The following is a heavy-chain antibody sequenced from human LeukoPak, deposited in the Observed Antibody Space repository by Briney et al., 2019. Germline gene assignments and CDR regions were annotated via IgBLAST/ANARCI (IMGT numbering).Heavy chain of an antibody. J-gene: IGHJ4*02. CDR3: ASRHSYGGNALAY. Sequence: PSETLSLTCAVYGGSFSGYYWSWIRQPPGKGLEWIGEINHSGSTNYNPSLKSRVTISVDTSKNQFSLKLSSVTAADTAVYYCASRHSYGGNALAYWGQGTLVTVSS. D-gene: IGHD2-15*01. V-gene: IGHV4-34*01. CDR1: GGSFSGYY. CDR2: INHSGST.